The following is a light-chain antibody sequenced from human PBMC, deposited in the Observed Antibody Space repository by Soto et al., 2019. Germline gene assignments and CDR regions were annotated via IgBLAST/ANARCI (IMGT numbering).Light chain of an antibody. CDR1: RNDVGAYNY. CDR3: SSFTSDTTLI. J-gene: IGLJ2*01. CDR2: EVT. Sequence: QSALTQPASVSGSPGQSITISFTGTRNDVGAYNYVSWYQQHPGKAPKLMIYEVTSRPSGVSNRFSGSKSGNTASLTISGLQAADEADYYCSSFTSDTTLIFGGGTKVTVL. V-gene: IGLV2-14*01.